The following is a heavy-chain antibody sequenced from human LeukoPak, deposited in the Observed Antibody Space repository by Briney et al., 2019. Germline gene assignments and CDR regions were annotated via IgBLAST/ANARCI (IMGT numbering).Heavy chain of an antibody. CDR3: ARASISAARIYYYYMDV. CDR1: EFTFSSYS. V-gene: IGHV3-48*01. D-gene: IGHD2-15*01. CDR2: IGSSSSTI. J-gene: IGHJ6*03. Sequence: GRSLRLSCAASEFTFSSYSMNWVRQAPGKGLEWVSYIGSSSSTIYYADFVKGRFTISRDNAKSSLYLQMNSLRAEDTAVYYCARASISAARIYYYYMDVWGKGTTVTVSS.